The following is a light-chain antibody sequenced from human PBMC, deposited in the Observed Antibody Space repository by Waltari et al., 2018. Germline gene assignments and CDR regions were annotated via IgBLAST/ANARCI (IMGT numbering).Light chain of an antibody. Sequence: QSALTQPASVSGSPGQSITISCSGTYNDVEPYNLVSWYQHSPGKAPKFLIYEVNRRPSGVSNRFAGSKTGNTASLTISGLQAEDEADYYCCSYARAGTLLFGGGTKLTVL. J-gene: IGLJ2*01. CDR3: CSYARAGTLL. CDR2: EVN. V-gene: IGLV2-23*02. CDR1: YNDVEPYNL.